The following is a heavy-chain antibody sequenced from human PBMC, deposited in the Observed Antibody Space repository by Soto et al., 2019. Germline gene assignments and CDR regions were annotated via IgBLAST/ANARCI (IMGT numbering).Heavy chain of an antibody. CDR2: IRSDGSST. CDR3: ARDPDTNGFSYSEY. Sequence: GGSLRLSCAASGFTFNNYWMHWVRQAPGKGLVWVSRIRSDGSSTAYADSVKGRFTISRDNTKNTLFLQMNSLRAEDTAVYYCARDPDTNGFSYSEYWGQESLVTLSS. CDR1: GFTFNNYW. J-gene: IGHJ4*02. D-gene: IGHD2-8*01. V-gene: IGHV3-74*01.